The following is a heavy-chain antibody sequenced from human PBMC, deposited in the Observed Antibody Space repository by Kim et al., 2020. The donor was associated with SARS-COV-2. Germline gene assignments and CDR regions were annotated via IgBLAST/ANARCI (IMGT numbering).Heavy chain of an antibody. CDR3: AGSITIFGVVSGIRWFDP. Sequence: SETLSLTCAVYGGSFSGYYWSWIRQPPGKGLEWIGEINHSGSTNYNPSLKSRVTISVDTSKNQFSLKLSSVTAADTAVYYCAGSITIFGVVSGIRWFDPWGQGTLVTVSS. D-gene: IGHD3-3*01. J-gene: IGHJ5*02. CDR2: INHSGST. CDR1: GGSFSGYY. V-gene: IGHV4-34*01.